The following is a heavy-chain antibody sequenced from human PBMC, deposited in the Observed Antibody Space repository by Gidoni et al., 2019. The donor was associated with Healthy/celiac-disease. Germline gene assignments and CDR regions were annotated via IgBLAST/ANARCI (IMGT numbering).Heavy chain of an antibody. V-gene: IGHV3-21*01. CDR3: ASLSSGVVPRYYYYCMDV. J-gene: IGHJ6*02. Sequence: EVQLVESGGGVGKPGGSMGLSWVAFGFTFRSYSMNWVPHGPGTGVECVSSIGSSSSYIYYADSVKGRFTISRDNAKNSLYLQMNSLRAEDTAVYYCASLSSGVVPRYYYYCMDVWGQGTTVTVSS. D-gene: IGHD3-3*01. CDR1: GFTFRSYS. CDR2: IGSSSSYI.